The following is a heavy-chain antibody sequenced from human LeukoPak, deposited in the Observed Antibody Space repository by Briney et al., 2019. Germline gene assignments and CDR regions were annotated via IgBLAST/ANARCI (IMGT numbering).Heavy chain of an antibody. J-gene: IGHJ4*02. CDR3: ARDRYLDFWSGYWAG. D-gene: IGHD3-3*01. CDR2: INPNSGGT. CDR1: GYTFTGYY. V-gene: IGHV1-2*02. Sequence: GASVKVSCKASGYTFTGYYMHWVRQAPGQGLEWMGWINPNSGGTNYAQKFQGRVTFTRDTSISTAYMELTRLPSAATPVHSFARDRYLDFWSGYWAGWGQGTLVTVSS.